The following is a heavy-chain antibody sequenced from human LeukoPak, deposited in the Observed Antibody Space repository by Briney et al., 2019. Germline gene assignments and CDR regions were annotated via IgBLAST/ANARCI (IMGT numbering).Heavy chain of an antibody. J-gene: IGHJ4*02. Sequence: GGSLRLSCAASGFTFSSYAMHWVRQAPGKGLEWVAVISYDGSNKYYADSVKGRFTISRDNSKNTLYLQMNSLRAEDTAVYYCAAYSGSYYAPTYFDYWGQGTLVTVSS. D-gene: IGHD1-26*01. V-gene: IGHV3-30-3*01. CDR1: GFTFSSYA. CDR3: AAYSGSYYAPTYFDY. CDR2: ISYDGSNK.